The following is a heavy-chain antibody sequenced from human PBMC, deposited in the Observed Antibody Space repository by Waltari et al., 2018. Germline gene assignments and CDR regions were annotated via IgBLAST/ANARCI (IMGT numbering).Heavy chain of an antibody. Sequence: EVQLVQSGAEVKKPGATVKISCKASGYTFTDYYMHWVQQAPGKGLEGMGRFDPEDGETIYAEKFQCRVTITADTSTDTAYMELSSLRSEDTAVYYCATAKGSSSSSVYMDVWGKGTTVTVSS. CDR1: GYTFTDYY. V-gene: IGHV1-69-2*01. CDR3: ATAKGSSSSSVYMDV. D-gene: IGHD6-13*01. CDR2: FDPEDGET. J-gene: IGHJ6*03.